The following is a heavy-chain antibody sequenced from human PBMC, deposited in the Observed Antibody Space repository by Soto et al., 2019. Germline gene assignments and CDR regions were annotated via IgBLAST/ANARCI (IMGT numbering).Heavy chain of an antibody. Sequence: EVQLLESGGGLVQPGGSLRLSCAASGFTFSSYAMSWVRQAPGKGLEWVSAISGSGGSTYYADSVKCRFTISRYNSKHTRYLQMNSLRAEDTAVYYCAKENGAYSGSYLDYWGQETLVTVST. D-gene: IGHD1-26*01. CDR2: ISGSGGST. V-gene: IGHV3-23*01. CDR1: GFTFSSYA. CDR3: AKENGAYSGSYLDY. J-gene: IGHJ4*02.